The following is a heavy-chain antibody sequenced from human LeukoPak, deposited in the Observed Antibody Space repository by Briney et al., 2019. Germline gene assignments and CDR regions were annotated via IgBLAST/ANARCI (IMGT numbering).Heavy chain of an antibody. V-gene: IGHV4-30-2*01. D-gene: IGHD6-13*01. Sequence: PSETLSLTCTVSGGSISSGGYYWSWIRQPPGKGLEWIGYIYHSGSTYYNPSLKSRVTISVDRSKNQFSLKLSSVTAADTAVYYCASPDASGSSWYYFDYWGQGTLVTVSS. CDR3: ASPDASGSSWYYFDY. J-gene: IGHJ4*02. CDR1: GGSISSGGYY. CDR2: IYHSGST.